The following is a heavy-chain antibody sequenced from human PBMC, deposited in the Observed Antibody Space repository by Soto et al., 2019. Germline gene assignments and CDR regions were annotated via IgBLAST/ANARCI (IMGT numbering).Heavy chain of an antibody. D-gene: IGHD3-3*01. V-gene: IGHV3-30*18. CDR1: GFTFSSYG. Sequence: VESLRLSCAASGFTFSSYGMHWVRQAPGKGLEWVAVISYDGSNKYYADSVKGRFTISRDNSKNTLYLQMNSLRAEDTAVYYCSKETVFENNDLFAFRARGTLV. J-gene: IGHJ4*02. CDR2: ISYDGSNK. CDR3: SKETVFENNDLFAF.